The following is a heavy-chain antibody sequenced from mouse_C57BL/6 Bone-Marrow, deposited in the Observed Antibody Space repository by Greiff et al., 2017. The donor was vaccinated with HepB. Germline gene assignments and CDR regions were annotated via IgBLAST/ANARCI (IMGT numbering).Heavy chain of an antibody. V-gene: IGHV5-4*01. CDR3: ARDDYGSSPYYAMDY. Sequence: LMESGGGLVKPGGSLKLSCSASGFTFSSYAMSWVRQTPEKRLEWVATISDGGSYTYYPDNVKGRFTISRDNAKNNLYLQMSHLKSEDTAMYYCARDDYGSSPYYAMDYWGQGTSVTVSS. J-gene: IGHJ4*01. CDR2: ISDGGSYT. CDR1: GFTFSSYA. D-gene: IGHD1-1*01.